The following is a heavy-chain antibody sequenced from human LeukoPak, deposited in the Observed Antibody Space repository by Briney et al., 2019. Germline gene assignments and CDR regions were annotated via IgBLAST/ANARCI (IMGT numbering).Heavy chain of an antibody. J-gene: IGHJ5*02. CDR3: ARERGLWFGELFPNWFDP. CDR2: INPNSGGT. Sequence: ASVKVSCKASGYTFTGYYMHWVRQAPGQGLEWMGWINPNSGGTNYAQKFQGRVTMTRDTSISTAYMELSRLRSDDTAVYYCARERGLWFGELFPNWFDPWGQGTLVTVSS. D-gene: IGHD3-10*01. CDR1: GYTFTGYY. V-gene: IGHV1-2*02.